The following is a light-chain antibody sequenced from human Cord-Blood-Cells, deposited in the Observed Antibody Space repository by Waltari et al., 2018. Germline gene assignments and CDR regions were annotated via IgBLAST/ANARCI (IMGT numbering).Light chain of an antibody. CDR1: QSISSW. CDR2: KAS. V-gene: IGKV1-5*03. CDR3: QQYNSYWT. Sequence: DIQMTQSPSTLSASVGDRVTITCRASQSISSWLAWYKQKPGKAPKLLIYKASSLESGVLSRFSGGGAGTDFTLTISSLQSDDFATYYCQQYNSYWTFGQGTKVEIK. J-gene: IGKJ1*01.